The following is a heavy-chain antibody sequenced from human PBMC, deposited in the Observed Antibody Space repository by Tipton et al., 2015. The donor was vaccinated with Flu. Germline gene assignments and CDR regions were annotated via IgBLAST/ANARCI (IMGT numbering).Heavy chain of an antibody. D-gene: IGHD2-15*01. J-gene: IGHJ4*02. Sequence: LRLSCNVSGDSISTGSHYWNWIRQPAGKGLEWIGRIYTSGSTTYNPSLKSRVTISVDTSKNQFSLRLNSVTATDTAMYYCARDYCSGGICYPDYWGQGTLFTVSS. CDR1: GDSISTGSHY. CDR2: IYTSGST. V-gene: IGHV4-61*02. CDR3: ARDYCSGGICYPDY.